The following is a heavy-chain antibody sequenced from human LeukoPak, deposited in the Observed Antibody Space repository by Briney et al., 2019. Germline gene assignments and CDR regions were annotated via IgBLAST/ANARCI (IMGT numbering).Heavy chain of an antibody. D-gene: IGHD4-17*01. V-gene: IGHV4-59*01. CDR3: AREEYGDYVGY. CDR2: VYYSGTT. J-gene: IGHJ4*02. CDR1: GGSIISYS. Sequence: PSETLSLTCTVSGGSIISYSWSWIRQPPGKRLEWIGYVYYSGTTNYNPSLRSRVTISVDTSKNQFSLKLNSVTAADTSVYYCAREEYGDYVGYWGQGTLVTVAS.